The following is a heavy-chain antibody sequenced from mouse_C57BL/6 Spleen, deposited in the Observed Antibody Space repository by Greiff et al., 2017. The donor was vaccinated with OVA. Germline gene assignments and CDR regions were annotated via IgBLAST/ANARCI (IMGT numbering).Heavy chain of an antibody. V-gene: IGHV5-17*01. J-gene: IGHJ1*03. CDR2: ISSGSSTI. CDR3: ARPVGYFDV. CDR1: GFTFSDYG. Sequence: DVQLQESGGGLVKPGGSLKLSCAASGFTFSDYGMHWVRQAPEKGLEWVAYISSGSSTIYYADTVKGRFTIARDNAKNTLFLQMTRLRSEDTAMYYCARPVGYFDVWGTGTTVTVSS.